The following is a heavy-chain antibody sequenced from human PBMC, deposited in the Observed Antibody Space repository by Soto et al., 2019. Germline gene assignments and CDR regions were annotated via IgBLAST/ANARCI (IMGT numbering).Heavy chain of an antibody. V-gene: IGHV4-34*01. CDR1: GGSFSGYY. J-gene: IGHJ5*02. D-gene: IGHD3-10*01. Sequence: PSETLPLTCAVYGGSFSGYYWSWIRQPPGKGLEWIGEINHSGSTNYNPSRKSRVTIPVDTSKNQFSLKLGSVTAADTAVYYCARGGYYCGSGTWGFWFDPWGQGTLVTVSS. CDR2: INHSGST. CDR3: ARGGYYCGSGTWGFWFDP.